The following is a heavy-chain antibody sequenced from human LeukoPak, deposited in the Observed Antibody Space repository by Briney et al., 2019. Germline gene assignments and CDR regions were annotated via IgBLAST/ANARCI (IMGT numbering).Heavy chain of an antibody. V-gene: IGHV3-23*01. Sequence: GGSLRLSCAASGFPFSSYAMSWVRQAPGKGLEWVSVICGSDGTTYYADSMKGRFTISRDNSKNTLYLQMSNLTADDTAMYYCAKGSSSSCYSAIDYWGQGALVTVSS. D-gene: IGHD2-2*01. CDR2: ICGSDGTT. CDR3: AKGSSSSCYSAIDY. CDR1: GFPFSSYA. J-gene: IGHJ4*02.